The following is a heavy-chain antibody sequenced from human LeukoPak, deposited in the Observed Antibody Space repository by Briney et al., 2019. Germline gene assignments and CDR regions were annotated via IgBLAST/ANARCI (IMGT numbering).Heavy chain of an antibody. D-gene: IGHD6-19*01. J-gene: IGHJ6*03. CDR1: GYTFTSYY. V-gene: IGHV1-18*04. Sequence: ASVKVSCKASGYTFTSYYMHWVRQAPGQGLEWMGWISAYNGNTNYAQKLQGRVTMTTDTSTSTAYMELRSLRSDDTAVYYCARVLWYSSGWYGGYYYYYMDVWGKGTTVTVSS. CDR3: ARVLWYSSGWYGGYYYYYMDV. CDR2: ISAYNGNT.